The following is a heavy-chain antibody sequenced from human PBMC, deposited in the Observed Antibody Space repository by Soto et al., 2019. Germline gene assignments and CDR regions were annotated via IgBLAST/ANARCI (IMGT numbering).Heavy chain of an antibody. CDR3: ARDIAAAGTGFDY. Sequence: QVQLQQWCAGLLKPSETLSLTCAVYGGSFSGYYWSWIRQPPGKGLEWIGEINHSGSTNYNPSLKSRVTISVDTSKNQCSLKLSSVTAADTAVYYCARDIAAAGTGFDYWGQGTLVTVSS. J-gene: IGHJ4*02. D-gene: IGHD6-13*01. V-gene: IGHV4-34*01. CDR1: GGSFSGYY. CDR2: INHSGST.